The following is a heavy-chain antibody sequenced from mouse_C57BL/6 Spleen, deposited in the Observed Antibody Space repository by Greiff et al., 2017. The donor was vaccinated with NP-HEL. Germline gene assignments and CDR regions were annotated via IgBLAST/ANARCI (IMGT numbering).Heavy chain of an antibody. Sequence: EVKLMESGGGLVKPGGSLKLSCAASGFTFSDYGMHWVRQAPEKGLEWVAYISSGSSTIYYADTVKGRFTISRDNTKNTLFLQMTSLRSEDTAMYYCATGRHFDYWGQGTTLTVSS. CDR3: ATGRHFDY. V-gene: IGHV5-17*01. CDR1: GFTFSDYG. CDR2: ISSGSSTI. J-gene: IGHJ2*01.